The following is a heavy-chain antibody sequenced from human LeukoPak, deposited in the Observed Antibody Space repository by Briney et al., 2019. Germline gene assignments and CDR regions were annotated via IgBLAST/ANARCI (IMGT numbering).Heavy chain of an antibody. J-gene: IGHJ5*02. D-gene: IGHD3-22*01. Sequence: SQTLSLTCAISGDSVSSNSAAWNWIRQSPSRGLEWLGRTYYRSKWYNDYAVSVKSRITINPDTSKNQFSLQLNSVTPEDTAVYYCAREMEHYDSSGYPNWFDPWGQGTLVTVSS. CDR2: TYYRSKWYN. V-gene: IGHV6-1*01. CDR1: GDSVSSNSAA. CDR3: AREMEHYDSSGYPNWFDP.